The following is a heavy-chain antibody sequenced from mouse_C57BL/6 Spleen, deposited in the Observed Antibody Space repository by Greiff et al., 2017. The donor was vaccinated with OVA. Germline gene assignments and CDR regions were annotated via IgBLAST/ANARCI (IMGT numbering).Heavy chain of an antibody. Sequence: EVMLVESGGGLVQPGGSLKLSCAASGFTFSDYYMYWVRQTPEKRLEWVAYISNGGGSTYYPDTVKGRFTISRDNAKNTLYLQMSRLKSEDTAMYYCARQGPPYAMDYWGQGTSVTVSS. J-gene: IGHJ4*01. CDR2: ISNGGGST. CDR1: GFTFSDYY. V-gene: IGHV5-12*01. CDR3: ARQGPPYAMDY.